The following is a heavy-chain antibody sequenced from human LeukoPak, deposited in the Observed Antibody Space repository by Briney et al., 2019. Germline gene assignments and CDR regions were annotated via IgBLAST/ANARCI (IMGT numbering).Heavy chain of an antibody. D-gene: IGHD5-18*01. J-gene: IGHJ4*02. Sequence: SETLSLTCTVSGGSISSSSYYWGWIRQPPGKGLEWIGSTYYSGSTYYNPSLKSRVTISVDTSKNQFSLKLSSVTAADTAVYYCAKPKDTAMVVPPDYWGQGTLVTVSS. V-gene: IGHV4-39*07. CDR2: TYYSGST. CDR1: GGSISSSSYY. CDR3: AKPKDTAMVVPPDY.